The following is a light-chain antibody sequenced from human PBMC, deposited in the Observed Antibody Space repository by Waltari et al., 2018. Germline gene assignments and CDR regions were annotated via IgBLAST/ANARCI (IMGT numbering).Light chain of an antibody. CDR2: DVN. CDR3: SSYTGSSTWV. Sequence: QSALTQPASVSGSPGQSITISCTGTSSDVGGYKYVSWYQQLPGKAPKLLIYDVNRRPSGVSNRVSGSKSGNTASLTIAGLQAEDEADYYCSSYTGSSTWVFGGGTKVTVL. J-gene: IGLJ3*02. V-gene: IGLV2-14*01. CDR1: SSDVGGYKY.